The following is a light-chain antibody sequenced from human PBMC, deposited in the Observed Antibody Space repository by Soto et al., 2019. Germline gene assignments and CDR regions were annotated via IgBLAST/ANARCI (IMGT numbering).Light chain of an antibody. J-gene: IGKJ4*01. CDR3: QQYTNWPLT. V-gene: IGKV3-15*01. Sequence: EIVMTQSPATLSVSPGGRATLSCSASQRVSSNLAWYQQKPGQAPRLLVYGASTRATGIPARFSGSGSGTEFTLTISSLQSEDFAVYYCQQYTNWPLTFGGGAKVEIK. CDR2: GAS. CDR1: QRVSSN.